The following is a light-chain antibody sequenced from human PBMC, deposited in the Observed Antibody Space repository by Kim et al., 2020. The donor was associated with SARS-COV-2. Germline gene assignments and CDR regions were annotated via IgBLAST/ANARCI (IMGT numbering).Light chain of an antibody. CDR1: SLRSYY. CDR2: GRN. CDR3: QSRDSGGNVV. J-gene: IGLJ2*01. V-gene: IGLV3-19*01. Sequence: SSELTQDPAVSVALGQTVRITCQGDSLRSYYATWYQQKPRQVPLLVIFGRNNRPSGIPDRFSGSTSGNTASLTISGAQAEDEADFYCQSRDSGGNVVFGGGTKVTVL.